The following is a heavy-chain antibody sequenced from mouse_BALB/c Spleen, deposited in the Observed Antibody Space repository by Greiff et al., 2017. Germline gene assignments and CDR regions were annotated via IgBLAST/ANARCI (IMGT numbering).Heavy chain of an antibody. CDR1: GDSITSGY. J-gene: IGHJ4*01. D-gene: IGHD1-1*01. V-gene: IGHV3-8*02. Sequence: EGKLMESGPSLVKPSQTLSLTCSVTGDSITSGYWNWIRKFPGNKLEYMGYISYSGSTYYNPSLKSRISITRDTSKNQYYLQLNSVTTEDTATYYCARSLYYYGSRGYAMDYWGQGTSVTVSS. CDR3: ARSLYYYGSRGYAMDY. CDR2: ISYSGST.